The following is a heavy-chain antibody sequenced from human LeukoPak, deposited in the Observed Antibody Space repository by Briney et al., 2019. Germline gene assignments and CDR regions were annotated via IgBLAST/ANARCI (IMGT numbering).Heavy chain of an antibody. D-gene: IGHD3-10*01. Sequence: SETLSLTCAVYGGSFSGYYWRWIRQPPGKGLEWIGEINHSGSTNYNPSLKSRVTISVDTSKNQFSLRLSSVTAADTAVYYCARHVKPPRSPGYGSERIWFDPWGQGTLVTVSS. CDR3: ARHVKPPRSPGYGSERIWFDP. CDR1: GGSFSGYY. J-gene: IGHJ5*02. V-gene: IGHV4-34*01. CDR2: INHSGST.